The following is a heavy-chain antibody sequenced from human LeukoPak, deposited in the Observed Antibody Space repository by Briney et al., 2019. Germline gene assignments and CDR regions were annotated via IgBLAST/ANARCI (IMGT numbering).Heavy chain of an antibody. CDR2: IIPIFGTA. CDR1: GGTFSSYA. D-gene: IGHD4-23*01. J-gene: IGHJ4*02. V-gene: IGHV1-69*01. CDR3: EKWVYGGYYFDN. Sequence: SVKLSSKASGGTFSSYAISWVRQAPGQGLEWMGGIIPIFGTANYAQKFQGRVTITADESTSTAYMELSSLTREGTAVYYCEKWVYGGYYFDNWGQGTLVTVSS.